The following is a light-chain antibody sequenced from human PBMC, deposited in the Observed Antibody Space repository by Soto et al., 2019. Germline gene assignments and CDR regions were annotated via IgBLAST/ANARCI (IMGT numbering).Light chain of an antibody. CDR2: GAS. CDR3: QELNSYPRT. Sequence: QLTQSPSFLSASLGDRVTITCRASQGISTYSAWYQQKPGQAPKSLIYGASTLQSGVPSRFSGGGSGTEFTLTISSLQPEDFATYYCQELNSYPRTFGQGTKVDIK. CDR1: QGISTY. J-gene: IGKJ1*01. V-gene: IGKV1-9*01.